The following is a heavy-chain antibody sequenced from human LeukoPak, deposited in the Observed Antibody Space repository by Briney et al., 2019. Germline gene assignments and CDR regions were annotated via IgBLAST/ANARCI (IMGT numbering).Heavy chain of an antibody. CDR3: AKDGGGTDFDY. D-gene: IGHD1-26*01. CDR2: ISKDGSNE. V-gene: IGHV3-30*02. CDR1: GFTFSRNG. Sequence: GGSLRLSCAASGFTFSRNGMHWVRQAPGKGLEWVTFISKDGSNEYYADSVKGRFTISRDNSKNTVYLQMNSLRADDTAVYYCAKDGGGTDFDYWGQGTLVTVSS. J-gene: IGHJ4*02.